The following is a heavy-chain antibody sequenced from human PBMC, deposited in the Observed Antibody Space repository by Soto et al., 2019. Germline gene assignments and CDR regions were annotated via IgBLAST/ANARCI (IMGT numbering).Heavy chain of an antibody. J-gene: IGHJ3*02. V-gene: IGHV3-49*03. CDR2: IRSKAYGGTT. CDR1: GFTFGDYA. D-gene: IGHD2-8*01. Sequence: PGGSLRLSCTASGFTFGDYAMSWFRQAPGKGVEWVGFIRSKAYGGTTEYAASVKGRFTISRDDSKSIAYLQMNSLKTEDTAVYYCTRYCTNGVCPKGAFDIWGQGTMVTVSS. CDR3: TRYCTNGVCPKGAFDI.